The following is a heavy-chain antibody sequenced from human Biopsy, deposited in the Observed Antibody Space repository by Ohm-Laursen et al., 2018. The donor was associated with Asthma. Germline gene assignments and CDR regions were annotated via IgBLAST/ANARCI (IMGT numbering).Heavy chain of an antibody. J-gene: IGHJ4*02. Sequence: SLRLSCAASGFTFSSYSMNWVRQAPGKGLEWVSYISSSSSTIYYADSVKGRFTISRENAKNSLYLQMNSLRDEDTAVYYCARFKRGYSYGYAGVFDYWGQGTLVTVSS. D-gene: IGHD5-18*01. CDR1: GFTFSSYS. CDR2: ISSSSSTI. CDR3: ARFKRGYSYGYAGVFDY. V-gene: IGHV3-48*02.